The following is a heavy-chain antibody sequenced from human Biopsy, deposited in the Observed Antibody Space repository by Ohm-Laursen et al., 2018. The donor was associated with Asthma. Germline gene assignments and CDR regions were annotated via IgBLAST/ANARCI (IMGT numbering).Heavy chain of an antibody. J-gene: IGHJ4*02. CDR2: INSVFGTT. D-gene: IGHD2-2*01. Sequence: SERQAPGQGLEWPCRINSVFGTTTYPQKFQDRVTITADDSTSTVYMELSSLRSEDTAVYYCARKAGSCISRTCYSLDFWGQGTLVTVSS. CDR3: ARKAGSCISRTCYSLDF. V-gene: IGHV1-69*15.